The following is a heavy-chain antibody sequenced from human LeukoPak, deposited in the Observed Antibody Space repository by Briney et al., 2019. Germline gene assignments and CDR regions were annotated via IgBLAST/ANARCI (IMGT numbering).Heavy chain of an antibody. CDR1: GGSISSYY. J-gene: IGHJ6*02. V-gene: IGHV4-4*07. Sequence: PSETLSLTCTVSGGSISSYYWSWIRQPAGKGLEWIGRIYTSGSTNYNPSLKSRVTMSVDTSKNQFSLKLSSVTAADTGVYYCAREGTIFGVVGYYYYGMDVWGQGTTVTVSS. CDR3: AREGTIFGVVGYYYYGMDV. D-gene: IGHD3-3*01. CDR2: IYTSGST.